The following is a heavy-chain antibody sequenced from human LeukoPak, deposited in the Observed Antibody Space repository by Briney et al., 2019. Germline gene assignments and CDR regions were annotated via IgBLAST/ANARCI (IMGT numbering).Heavy chain of an antibody. CDR3: ARVYDSGSYSCPH. V-gene: IGHV1-8*01. CDR1: GYTFTSYD. D-gene: IGHD3-10*01. J-gene: IGHJ4*02. Sequence: ASVKVSCKASGYTFTSYDINWVRQATGQGLEWRGWMNPNSGNTGYAQKVQGRVTMTRNPSISPAYMELRRLRSDGPAVYYRARVYDSGSYSCPHWGQGTLVTVSS. CDR2: MNPNSGNT.